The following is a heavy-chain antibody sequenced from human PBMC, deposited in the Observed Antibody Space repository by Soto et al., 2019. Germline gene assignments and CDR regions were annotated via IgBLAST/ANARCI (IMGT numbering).Heavy chain of an antibody. V-gene: IGHV4-38-2*02. CDR3: ARESIAARPYYCYGMDV. Sequence: TSETLSLTCAVSGYSISSGYYWGWIRQPPGKGLEWIGSIYHSGSTYYNPSLKSRVTISVDTSKNQFSLKLSSVTAADTAVYYCARESIAARPYYCYGMDVWGQGTTVTVSS. J-gene: IGHJ6*02. D-gene: IGHD6-6*01. CDR1: GYSISSGYY. CDR2: IYHSGST.